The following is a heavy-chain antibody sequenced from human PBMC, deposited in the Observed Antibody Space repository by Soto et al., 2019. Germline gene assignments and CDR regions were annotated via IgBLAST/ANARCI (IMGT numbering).Heavy chain of an antibody. CDR3: ARARRYTSSWFWFDP. Sequence: TLSLTCTVSGGSISSGDYYWSWIRQHPGEGLEWLGYIYKTGSTDYNASLKSRVTMSVDATKNQFSLKVTSVTAADTAVYYCARARRYTSSWFWFDPWGQGTLVTVSS. CDR2: IYKTGST. J-gene: IGHJ5*02. CDR1: GGSISSGDYY. V-gene: IGHV4-31*03. D-gene: IGHD6-13*01.